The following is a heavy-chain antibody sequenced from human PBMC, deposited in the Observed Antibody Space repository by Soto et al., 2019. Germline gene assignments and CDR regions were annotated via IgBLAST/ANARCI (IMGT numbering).Heavy chain of an antibody. CDR2: ISGSGDST. D-gene: IGHD1-26*01. J-gene: IGHJ4*02. V-gene: IGHV3-23*01. Sequence: GSLRLSCSASGFTFSSYAMRWVRQAPGKGLEWVSAISGSGDSTYYADSVKGRFTTSRDNSKNTLYLQMNSLRAEDTAVYYCARRGSGSYYDYRGQGTLLTVSS. CDR1: GFTFSSYA. CDR3: ARRGSGSYYDY.